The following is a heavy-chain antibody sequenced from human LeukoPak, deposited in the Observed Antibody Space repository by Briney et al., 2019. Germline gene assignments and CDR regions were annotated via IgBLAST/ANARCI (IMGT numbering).Heavy chain of an antibody. Sequence: GGSLRLSCAASGFTLSSYAMHWVRQAPGKGLEWVAVISYDGSNKYYADSVKGRFTISRDNSKNTLYLQMNSLRAEDTAVYYCARAVRYCSGGSCYEWFDPWGQGTLVTVSS. V-gene: IGHV3-30*04. CDR1: GFTLSSYA. CDR2: ISYDGSNK. CDR3: ARAVRYCSGGSCYEWFDP. J-gene: IGHJ5*02. D-gene: IGHD2-15*01.